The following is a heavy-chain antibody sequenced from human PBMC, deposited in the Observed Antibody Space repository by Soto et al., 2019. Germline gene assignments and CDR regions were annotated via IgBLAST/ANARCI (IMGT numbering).Heavy chain of an antibody. CDR1: GFTFSSYG. Sequence: QVQLVESGGGVVQPGRSLRLSCAASGFTFSSYGMHWVRQAPGKGLEWVAVISYGGSNKYYADSVKGRFTISRDNSKNTLYLQMNNLRAEDTSVYYCAKDSISTSCYRLYNWFDPWGQGTLVTVSS. J-gene: IGHJ5*02. CDR3: AKDSISTSCYRLYNWFDP. CDR2: ISYGGSNK. V-gene: IGHV3-30*18. D-gene: IGHD2-2*01.